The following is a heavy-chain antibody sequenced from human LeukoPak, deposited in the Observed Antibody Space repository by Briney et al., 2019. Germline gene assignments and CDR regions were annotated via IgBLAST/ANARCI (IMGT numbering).Heavy chain of an antibody. CDR2: ISGGGEDT. CDR1: GFTFTSYA. J-gene: IGHJ2*01. Sequence: PGGSLRLSCAASGFTFTSYAMSWIRQAPGKGLEWVSAISGGGEDTYYPDSVKGRLTISRDNSKNTLYLQMNSLRAEDTAIYYCAKPRAMTTGVGRYFDLWGRGTLVTVSS. D-gene: IGHD1-1*01. V-gene: IGHV3-23*01. CDR3: AKPRAMTTGVGRYFDL.